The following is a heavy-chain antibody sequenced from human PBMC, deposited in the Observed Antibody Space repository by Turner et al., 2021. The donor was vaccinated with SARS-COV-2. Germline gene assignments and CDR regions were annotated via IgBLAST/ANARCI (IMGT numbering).Heavy chain of an antibody. CDR2: SGSI. J-gene: IGHJ6*02. CDR1: GFTFDDYA. V-gene: IGHV3-9*01. D-gene: IGHD6-19*01. CDR3: VKDLGYSSGGMDV. Sequence: EVQLVESGGGLVQPGRSLRLSCAASGFTFDDYAMRWVRQAPGKGLEWVSGSGSIGYADSVKGRFTISRDNAKNSLYLQMNSLRVEDTALYYCVKDLGYSSGGMDVWGQGTTVTVSS.